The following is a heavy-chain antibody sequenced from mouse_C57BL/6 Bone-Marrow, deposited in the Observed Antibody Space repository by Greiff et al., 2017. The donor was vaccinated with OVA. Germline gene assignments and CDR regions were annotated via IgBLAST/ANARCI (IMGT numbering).Heavy chain of an antibody. J-gene: IGHJ1*03. CDR1: GYAFSSSW. Sequence: VQLQQSVPELVKPGASVKISCKASGYAFSSSWMNWVKQRPGKGLEWIGRIYPGDGDTNYNGKFKGKATLTADKSSSTAYMQLSSLTSEDSAVYYCARPYYGSSYGWYFDVWGTGTTVTVSS. V-gene: IGHV1-82*01. D-gene: IGHD1-1*01. CDR2: IYPGDGDT. CDR3: ARPYYGSSYGWYFDV.